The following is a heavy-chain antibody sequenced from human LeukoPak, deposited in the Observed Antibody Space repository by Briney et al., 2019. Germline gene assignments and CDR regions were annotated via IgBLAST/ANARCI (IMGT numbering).Heavy chain of an antibody. J-gene: IGHJ3*02. CDR2: SSGDEDSI. V-gene: IGHV3-23*01. CDR3: ARGGDVDTAMVDAFDI. D-gene: IGHD5-18*01. Sequence: PGGSLRLSCAASGLTFKNFAMSWVRQAPGKGLEWLAVSSGDEDSIHYADSVRGHFVISTDNSENTSYLHMNSLRAEDTAVYYCARGGDVDTAMVDAFDIWGQGTMVTVSS. CDR1: GLTFKNFA.